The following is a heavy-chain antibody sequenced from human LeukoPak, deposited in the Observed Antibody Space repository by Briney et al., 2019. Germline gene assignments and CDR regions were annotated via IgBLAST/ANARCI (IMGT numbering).Heavy chain of an antibody. CDR1: GYSFTSYW. J-gene: IGHJ3*02. CDR2: IYPGDSDT. Sequence: GESLKISCKGSGYSFTSYWIGWVRQMPGKGLEWMGIIYPGDSDTRYSPSFQGQVTISADKSISTAYLQWSSLKASDTAMYYCARHTYDSSGYYYVGAFDIWGQGTMVTVSS. D-gene: IGHD3-22*01. V-gene: IGHV5-51*01. CDR3: ARHTYDSSGYYYVGAFDI.